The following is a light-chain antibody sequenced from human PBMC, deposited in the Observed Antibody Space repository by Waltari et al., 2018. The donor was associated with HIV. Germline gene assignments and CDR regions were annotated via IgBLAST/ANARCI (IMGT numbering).Light chain of an antibody. CDR2: DNN. CDR1: SPNIGAGYD. Sequence: QSVLTQPPSVSGAPGQRVTLPCTGRSPNIGAGYDVHWYQQLPGTAPKLLIYDNNNRPSGVPDRFSGSKSGTSASLAITGLQADDEADYYCQSYDISLSGLGVFGGGTKLTVL. V-gene: IGLV1-40*01. J-gene: IGLJ3*02. CDR3: QSYDISLSGLGV.